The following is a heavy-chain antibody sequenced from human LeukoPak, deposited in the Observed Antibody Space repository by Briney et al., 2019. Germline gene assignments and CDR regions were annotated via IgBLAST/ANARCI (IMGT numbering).Heavy chain of an antibody. CDR1: GFSLSTSGVG. CDR3: AHSERCCSSNSCPNWFDP. D-gene: IGHD2-2*01. Sequence: SGPTLVNPTQTLMLTCTFSGFSLSTSGVGVGWIRQPPGKALEWLAVIYWNDDKHYSPSLKSRLTITKDTSKNQVVLTMTNMDPVDTATYYCAHSERCCSSNSCPNWFDPWGQGTLVTVSS. J-gene: IGHJ5*02. CDR2: IYWNDDK. V-gene: IGHV2-5*01.